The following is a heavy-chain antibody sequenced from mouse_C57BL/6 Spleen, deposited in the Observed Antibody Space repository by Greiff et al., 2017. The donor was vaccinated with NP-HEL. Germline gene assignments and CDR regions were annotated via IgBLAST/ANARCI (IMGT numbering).Heavy chain of an antibody. CDR2: IDTEDGDT. J-gene: IGHJ2*01. CDR1: GFNIKDYY. D-gene: IGHD2-3*01. Sequence: VQLQQSGAELVRPGASVKLSCTASGFNIKDYYMHWVKQRPEQGLEWIGRIDTEDGDTEYAPKFQGKATMTADTSSNTAYLQLSSLTSEDTAVYYCTTGDGYYLYFDYWGQGTTLTVSS. V-gene: IGHV14-1*01. CDR3: TTGDGYYLYFDY.